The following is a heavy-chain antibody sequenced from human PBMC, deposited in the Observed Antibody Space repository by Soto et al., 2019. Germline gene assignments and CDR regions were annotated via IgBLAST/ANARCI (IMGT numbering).Heavy chain of an antibody. CDR3: ARVLGGMATVPFDY. D-gene: IGHD4-4*01. Sequence: QVQLVESGGGVVQPGRPLRLSCAASGFTFSSYAMHWVRQAPGTGLEWVAVISYEGSNKYYADSVKGRFTISRDNSKNTLYLQMNSLRTEDTAVYYCARVLGGMATVPFDYWGQGALVTVSS. CDR2: ISYEGSNK. CDR1: GFTFSSYA. V-gene: IGHV3-30-3*01. J-gene: IGHJ4*02.